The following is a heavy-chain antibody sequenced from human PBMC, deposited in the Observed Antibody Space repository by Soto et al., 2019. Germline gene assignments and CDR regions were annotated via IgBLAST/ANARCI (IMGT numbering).Heavy chain of an antibody. D-gene: IGHD6-13*01. CDR3: AGIEAAGTGYYYYGMDV. J-gene: IGHJ6*02. CDR2: INAGNGNT. V-gene: IGHV1-3*01. Sequence: QVQLVQSGAEVKKPGASVKVSCKASGYTFTSYAMHWVRQAPGQRLEWMGWINAGNGNTKYSQKFQGRVTITRDTSASTAYMELSSLRSEDTAVYYCAGIEAAGTGYYYYGMDVWGQGTTVTVSS. CDR1: GYTFTSYA.